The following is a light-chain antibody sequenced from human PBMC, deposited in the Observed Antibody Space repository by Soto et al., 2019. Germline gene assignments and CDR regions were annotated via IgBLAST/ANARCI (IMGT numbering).Light chain of an antibody. CDR1: SSNIGAGYD. Sequence: QSALTQPPSVSGAPGQRVTIPCTGSSSNIGAGYDVHWYQQLPGTAPKLLIYGNSNRPSGVPDRFSGSKSGTSASLAITGLQAEDEADYYCQSYDSSLSGRGYVFGTGTKVTVL. CDR3: QSYDSSLSGRGYV. V-gene: IGLV1-40*01. CDR2: GNS. J-gene: IGLJ1*01.